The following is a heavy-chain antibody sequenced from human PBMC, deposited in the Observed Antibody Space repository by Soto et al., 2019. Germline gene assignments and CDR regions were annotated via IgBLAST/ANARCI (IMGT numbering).Heavy chain of an antibody. V-gene: IGHV4-34*01. CDR3: ASLPLRDFAWRAPGFDY. Sequence: PLETLSLVCAFYVGSFSGYHWSWIRQPPGKGVEWIGEINHSGSTNYNPSLKSRVTISVDTSKNQFSLKLSSVTAADTAVYYCASLPLRDFAWRAPGFDYWGQGTLVTVSS. CDR2: INHSGST. J-gene: IGHJ4*02. D-gene: IGHD3-9*01. CDR1: VGSFSGYH.